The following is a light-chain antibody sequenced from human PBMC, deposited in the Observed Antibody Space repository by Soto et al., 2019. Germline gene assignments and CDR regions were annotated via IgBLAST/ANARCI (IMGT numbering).Light chain of an antibody. CDR3: QPAST. CDR1: QSVSSSY. J-gene: IGKJ2*01. CDR2: GAS. Sequence: EIVLTQSPGTLSLSPGERATLSCRASQSVSSSYLAWYQQKPGQAPRLLIYGASSRATGIPGRFSGSGSGTDFTLTISRLEPEDFAVYSCQPASTFGQGTKLEIK. V-gene: IGKV3-20*01.